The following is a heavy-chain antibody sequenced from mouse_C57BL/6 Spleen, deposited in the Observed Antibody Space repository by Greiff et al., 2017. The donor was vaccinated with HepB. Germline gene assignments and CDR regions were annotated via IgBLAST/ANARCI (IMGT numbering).Heavy chain of an antibody. V-gene: IGHV1-7*01. J-gene: IGHJ2*01. CDR3: ARWATTVVSYFDY. Sequence: QVQLQQSGAELAKPGASVKLSCKASGYTFTSYWMHWVKQRPGQGLEWIGYINPSSGYTKYNQKFKDKATLTADKSSSTAYMQLSSLTYEDSAVYYCARWATTVVSYFDYWGQGTTLTVAS. D-gene: IGHD1-1*01. CDR1: GYTFTSYW. CDR2: INPSSGYT.